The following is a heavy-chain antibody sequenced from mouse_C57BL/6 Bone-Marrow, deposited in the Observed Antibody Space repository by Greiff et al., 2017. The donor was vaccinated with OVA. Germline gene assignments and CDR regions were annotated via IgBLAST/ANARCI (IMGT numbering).Heavy chain of an antibody. CDR3: AGYEAY. Sequence: VQLQQSGAELAKPGASVKLSCKASGYTFTSYWMHWVKQRPGQGLEWIGYLNPSSGYTKYNQKFKDKATVTADKSSSTTYMQLSSLKYEDSAVYNSAGYEAYWGQGTLVTVSA. J-gene: IGHJ3*01. V-gene: IGHV1-7*01. CDR1: GYTFTSYW. D-gene: IGHD2-2*01. CDR2: LNPSSGYT.